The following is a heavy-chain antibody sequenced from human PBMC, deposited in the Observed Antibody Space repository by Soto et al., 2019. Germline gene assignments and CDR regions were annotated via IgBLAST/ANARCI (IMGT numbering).Heavy chain of an antibody. CDR3: ATDLNDYDSSGYYSG. CDR2: FDPEDGET. D-gene: IGHD3-22*01. J-gene: IGHJ4*02. Sequence: GSSVKVSCKVSGYTLTELSMHWVRQAPGKGLEWMGGFDPEDGETIYAQKFQGRVTMTEDTSTDTAYMELSSMRSEDTAVYYCATDLNDYDSSGYYSGWAKRTLVT. CDR1: GYTLTELS. V-gene: IGHV1-24*01.